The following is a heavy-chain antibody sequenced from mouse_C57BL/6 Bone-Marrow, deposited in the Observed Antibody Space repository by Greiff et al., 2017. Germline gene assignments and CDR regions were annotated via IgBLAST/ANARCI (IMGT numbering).Heavy chain of an antibody. CDR1: GYTFTSYG. V-gene: IGHV1-81*01. D-gene: IGHD1-1*01. CDR2: IYPRSGNT. Sequence: QVQLQQSGAVLARPGASVKLSCKASGYTFTSYGISWVKQRTGQGLEWIGEIYPRSGNTYYNEKFKGKATLTADKSSSTAYMELRSLTSEDSAVYYCALITTVVGPYAMDYWGQGTSVTVSS. CDR3: ALITTVVGPYAMDY. J-gene: IGHJ4*01.